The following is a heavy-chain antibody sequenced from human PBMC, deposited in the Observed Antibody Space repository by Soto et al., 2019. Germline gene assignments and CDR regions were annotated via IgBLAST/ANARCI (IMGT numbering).Heavy chain of an antibody. CDR2: IRSKANSYAT. CDR3: TYSARVVITSYYYYYYMDV. J-gene: IGHJ6*03. V-gene: IGHV3-73*01. Sequence: ESGGGLVQPGGSLKLSCAASGFTFSGSAMHWVRQASGKGLEWVGRIRSKANSYATAYAASVKGRFTISRDDSKNTAYLQMNSLKTEDTAVYYCTYSARVVITSYYYYYYMDVWGKGTTVTVSS. CDR1: GFTFSGSA. D-gene: IGHD3-22*01.